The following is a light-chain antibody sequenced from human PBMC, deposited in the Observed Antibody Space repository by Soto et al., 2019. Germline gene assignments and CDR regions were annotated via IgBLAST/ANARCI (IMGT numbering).Light chain of an antibody. Sequence: EIVLTQSPGTLSVSPGERATLSCRASQSVSSKLAWYKQKPGQAPRLLFYGASTGATGIPARFSGSGSETVFTFSIIILLSEDFAVYYCQQYNNWPGTFGQGTKVDIK. CDR3: QQYNNWPGT. J-gene: IGKJ1*01. V-gene: IGKV3-15*01. CDR1: QSVSSK. CDR2: GAS.